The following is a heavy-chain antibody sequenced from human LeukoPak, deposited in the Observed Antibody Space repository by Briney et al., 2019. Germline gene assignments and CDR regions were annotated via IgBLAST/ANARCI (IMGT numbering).Heavy chain of an antibody. D-gene: IGHD3-16*02. CDR2: IWYDGSEQ. CDR3: AREGDSRWGELSP. Sequence: GGSLRLSCAASGFTFSTYAIHWVRQAPGKGLEWVAVIWYDGSEQYYADSVKGRFIISRDNSKSTSDLQMDSLRAEDTAVYYCAREGDSRWGELSPWGQGTLVTVSA. J-gene: IGHJ1*01. V-gene: IGHV3-33*01. CDR1: GFTFSTYA.